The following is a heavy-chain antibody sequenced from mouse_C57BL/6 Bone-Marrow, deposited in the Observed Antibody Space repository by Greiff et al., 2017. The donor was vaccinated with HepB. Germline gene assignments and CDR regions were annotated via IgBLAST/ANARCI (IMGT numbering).Heavy chain of an antibody. J-gene: IGHJ4*01. CDR3: ARDLLAYYSNPYYYAMDY. CDR2: ISDGGSYT. D-gene: IGHD2-5*01. V-gene: IGHV5-4*01. Sequence: EVQGVESGGGLVKPGGSLKLSCAASGFTFSSYAMSWVRQTPEKRLEWVATISDGGSYTYYPDNVKGRFTISRDNAKNNLYLQMSHLKSEDTAMYYCARDLLAYYSNPYYYAMDYWGQGTSVTVSS. CDR1: GFTFSSYA.